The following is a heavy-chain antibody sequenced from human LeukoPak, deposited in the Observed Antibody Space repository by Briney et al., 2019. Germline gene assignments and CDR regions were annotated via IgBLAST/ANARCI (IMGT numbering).Heavy chain of an antibody. D-gene: IGHD3-22*01. Sequence: GGSLRLSCAASGFTFDDYAMHWVRQAPGKGLEWVSGIRWDSGTIGYADSVKGRFTISRDNAKNSLYLQMNSLRAEDSAVYYCARHVVAVGFDYWGQGTLVTVSS. CDR3: ARHVVAVGFDY. CDR1: GFTFDDYA. V-gene: IGHV3-9*01. CDR2: IRWDSGTI. J-gene: IGHJ4*02.